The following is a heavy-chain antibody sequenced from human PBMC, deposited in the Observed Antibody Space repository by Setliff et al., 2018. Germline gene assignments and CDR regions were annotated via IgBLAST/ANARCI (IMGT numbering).Heavy chain of an antibody. CDR2: ISYDGFKI. CDR1: GFVFGTYG. J-gene: IGHJ5*02. D-gene: IGHD4-17*01. Sequence: GESLKISCAASGFVFGTYGMHWVRQAPGRGLEWVTFISYDGFKIYYADSVKGRFTISRDNSRNTLYLQMNSLRAEDTASYYCARDPNGDYVGAFDPWGQGILVTVSS. CDR3: ARDPNGDYVGAFDP. V-gene: IGHV3-33*05.